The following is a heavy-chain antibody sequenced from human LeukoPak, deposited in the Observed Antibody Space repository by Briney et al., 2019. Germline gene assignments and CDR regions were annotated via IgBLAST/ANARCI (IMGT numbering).Heavy chain of an antibody. Sequence: GGSLRLSCAASGFTFSSYSMNWVRQAPGKGLEWVSSISSSSSYIYYADSVKGRFTISRDNGKNSLYLQMNSLTDEDTAVYYCARDVAGALDFWGQGTLLIVSS. CDR1: GFTFSSYS. CDR2: ISSSSSYI. CDR3: ARDVAGALDF. D-gene: IGHD6-19*01. V-gene: IGHV3-21*01. J-gene: IGHJ4*02.